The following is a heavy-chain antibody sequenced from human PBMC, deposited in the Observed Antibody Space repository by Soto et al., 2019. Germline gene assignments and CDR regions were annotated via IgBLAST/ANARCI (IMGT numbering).Heavy chain of an antibody. V-gene: IGHV1-69*01. CDR2: IIPTFGTV. CDR3: AREAGDYGHPYFDY. CDR1: GDTFSSYA. Sequence: QLVQSGPEVKTPGSSVKVSCKSVGDTFSSYAVSWVRQSPGQGLEWMGGIIPTFGTVNYAQKFQGRATITADESTRLSYMELSSLKSEDTAVYYCAREAGDYGHPYFDYWGQGTLIYVSS. D-gene: IGHD3-10*01. J-gene: IGHJ4*02.